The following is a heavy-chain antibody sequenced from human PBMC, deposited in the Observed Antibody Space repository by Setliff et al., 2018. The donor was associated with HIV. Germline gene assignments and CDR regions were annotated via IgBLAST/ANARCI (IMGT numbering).Heavy chain of an antibody. D-gene: IGHD6-13*01. V-gene: IGHV3-30*02. J-gene: IGHJ4*02. CDR2: IRYTGSNK. Sequence: GGSLRLSCAASGFTFSSFGMHWVRQAPGKGLEWVAFIRYTGSNKYYADSVKGRFTISRDNSKSTLYLQMNSLRAEDTAVYYCAKDHATSSWFTALLDYWGQGALVTVSS. CDR1: GFTFSSFG. CDR3: AKDHATSSWFTALLDY.